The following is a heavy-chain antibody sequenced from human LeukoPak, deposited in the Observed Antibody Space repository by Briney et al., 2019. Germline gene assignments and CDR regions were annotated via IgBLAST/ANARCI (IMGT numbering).Heavy chain of an antibody. Sequence: SETLSLTCTVSSGSISNYYWGWIPQRPGKGLEGIGDIYYTGSTSYNPSLKSRVTMSLDASKNQFSLELNSVTPADTAVYYCARGGNYWPQWWFDPWGRGTLVSVSS. CDR1: SGSISNYY. V-gene: IGHV4-59*01. D-gene: IGHD1-26*01. CDR2: IYYTGST. CDR3: ARGGNYWPQWWFDP. J-gene: IGHJ5*02.